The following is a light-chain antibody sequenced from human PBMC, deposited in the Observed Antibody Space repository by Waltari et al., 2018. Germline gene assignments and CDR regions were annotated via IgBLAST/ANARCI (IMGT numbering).Light chain of an antibody. CDR2: SNN. CDR1: SGNIGCNP. Sequence: SVLMPPPSVSGTHGQRVTISCSGSSGNIGCNPVTWYHQLPGTAPKVLIYSNNQRPAGVPDRFSGSKSGTSASLAISGLQSEDESDYYCAAWYDSLTSFVFGSGTTVTVL. CDR3: AAWYDSLTSFV. J-gene: IGLJ1*01. V-gene: IGLV1-44*01.